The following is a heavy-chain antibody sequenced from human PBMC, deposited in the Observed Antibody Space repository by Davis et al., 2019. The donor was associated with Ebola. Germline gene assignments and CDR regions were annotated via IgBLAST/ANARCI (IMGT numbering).Heavy chain of an antibody. CDR3: ARVSHDYSNYVGNWFDP. CDR1: GGTFSSYA. D-gene: IGHD4-11*01. Sequence: AASVKVSCKASGGTFSSYAISWVRQAPGQGLEWMGGIMPIFGTANYAQKFQGRVTITADESTSTAYMELSSLRSEDTAVYYCARVSHDYSNYVGNWFDPWGQGTLVTVSS. J-gene: IGHJ5*02. V-gene: IGHV1-69*13. CDR2: IMPIFGTA.